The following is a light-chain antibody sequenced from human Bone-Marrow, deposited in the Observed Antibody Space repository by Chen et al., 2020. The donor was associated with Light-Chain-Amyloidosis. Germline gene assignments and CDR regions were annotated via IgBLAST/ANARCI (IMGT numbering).Light chain of an antibody. CDR3: QQRSDWPRT. J-gene: IGKJ1*01. V-gene: IGKV3-11*01. Sequence: EIVLTQSPATLSLSPGERATLSCRASQSVSSHLDWYQQKPCQAPRLLIYDASNRPTGTPARFSGTRSGTDFTRTINSLEPEDCAVYYFQQRSDWPRTFGQGTKVEIK. CDR1: QSVSSH. CDR2: DAS.